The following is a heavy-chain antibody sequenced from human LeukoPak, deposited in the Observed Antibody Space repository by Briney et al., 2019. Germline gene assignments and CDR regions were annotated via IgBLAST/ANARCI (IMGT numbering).Heavy chain of an antibody. CDR2: IHYSGTT. Sequence: SETLXLTCTVSGGSISPYYWSWIRQPPGKGLEWIGYIHYSGTTNYNPSLKSRVTMSVDTSNNHLSLRLTSVTAADTALYYCARHSYNYYGLDVWGQGTTITVSS. CDR3: ARHSYNYYGLDV. J-gene: IGHJ6*02. V-gene: IGHV4-59*08. CDR1: GGSISPYY.